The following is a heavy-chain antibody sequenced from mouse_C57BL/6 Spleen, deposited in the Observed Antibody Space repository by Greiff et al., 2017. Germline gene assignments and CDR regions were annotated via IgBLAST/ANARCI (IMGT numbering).Heavy chain of an antibody. D-gene: IGHD1-1*01. CDR2: IDPNSGGT. CDR3: ARLYYGSTYCFDC. J-gene: IGHJ2*01. Sequence: QVQLQQPGAELVKPGASVKLSCTASGYTFTSYWMPWVKQRPGRGLEWIGRIDPNSGGTKYNEKFKSKATLTVDKPASTAYMQLSSLTSEDSAVYYCARLYYGSTYCFDCWGQGTTLTVSS. CDR1: GYTFTSYW. V-gene: IGHV1-72*01.